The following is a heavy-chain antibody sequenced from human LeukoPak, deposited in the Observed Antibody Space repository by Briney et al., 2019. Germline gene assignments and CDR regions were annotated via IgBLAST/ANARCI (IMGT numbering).Heavy chain of an antibody. Sequence: GRSLRLSCAASGFTFSSYAMNWVRQAPGKGLEWVAVISHDGSNKYYADSVKGRITISRDNSKNTLYLQMDSLRAEDTAVYYCARAPRLPDYWGQGTLVTVSS. CDR1: GFTFSSYA. J-gene: IGHJ4*02. V-gene: IGHV3-30-3*01. CDR3: ARAPRLPDY. CDR2: ISHDGSNK. D-gene: IGHD4-11*01.